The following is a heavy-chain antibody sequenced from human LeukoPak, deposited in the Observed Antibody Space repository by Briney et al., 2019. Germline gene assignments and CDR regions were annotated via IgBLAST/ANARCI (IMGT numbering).Heavy chain of an antibody. CDR1: GFTLSNYA. J-gene: IGHJ4*02. D-gene: IGHD3-22*01. Sequence: GRSLRLSCAASGFTLSNYAMSWVRQAPGKGLEWVSAISGRGGSTYYADSVKGRFTISRDDSKNSLYLQMNSLSAEDTAVYYCAKDPPAADYDSSGYWDYWGQGTLVTVSS. CDR2: ISGRGGST. CDR3: AKDPPAADYDSSGYWDY. V-gene: IGHV3-23*01.